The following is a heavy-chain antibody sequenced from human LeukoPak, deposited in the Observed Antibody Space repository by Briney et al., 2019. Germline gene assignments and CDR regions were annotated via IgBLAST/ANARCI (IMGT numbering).Heavy chain of an antibody. Sequence: GGSLRLSCAASGFTFSNYWMSWVRQAPGKGLEWVAVISYDGSNKYYADSVKGRFTISRDNSKNTLYLQMNSLRAEDTAVYYCAKVYRLRWTESDAFDIWGQGTMVTVSS. D-gene: IGHD4-23*01. CDR1: GFTFSNYW. V-gene: IGHV3-30*18. J-gene: IGHJ3*02. CDR2: ISYDGSNK. CDR3: AKVYRLRWTESDAFDI.